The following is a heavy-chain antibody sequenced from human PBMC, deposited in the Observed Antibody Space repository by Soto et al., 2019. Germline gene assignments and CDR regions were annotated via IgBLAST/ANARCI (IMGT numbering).Heavy chain of an antibody. CDR1: GYTFTSYA. D-gene: IGHD3-3*01. J-gene: IGHJ6*02. CDR3: ARERGKPYYDFWSGYHYGMDV. Sequence: ASVKVSCKASGYTFTSYAMHWVRQAPGQRLERMGWINAGNDNTKYSQKFQGRVTITRDTSASTAYMELSSLRSEDTAVYYCARERGKPYYDFWSGYHYGMDVWGQGTTVTVSS. CDR2: INAGNDNT. V-gene: IGHV1-3*01.